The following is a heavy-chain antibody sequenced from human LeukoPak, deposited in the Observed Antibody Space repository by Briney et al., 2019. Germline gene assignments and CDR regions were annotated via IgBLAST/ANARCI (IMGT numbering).Heavy chain of an antibody. Sequence: HPGGSLRLSCAAYGFTFSSYAMHWVRQAPGKGLEWVAVISHDGSNKYYADSVKGRFTISRDNSKNTLYLQMNSLRAEDTAVYYCARDMMGGYCTNGVCPTGYWGQGTLVTVSS. CDR1: GFTFSSYA. CDR2: ISHDGSNK. J-gene: IGHJ4*02. V-gene: IGHV3-30-3*01. D-gene: IGHD2-8*01. CDR3: ARDMMGGYCTNGVCPTGY.